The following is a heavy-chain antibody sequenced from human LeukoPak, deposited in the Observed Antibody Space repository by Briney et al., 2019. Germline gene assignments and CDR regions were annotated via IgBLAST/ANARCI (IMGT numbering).Heavy chain of an antibody. CDR2: ISSSSSYI. V-gene: IGHV3-21*01. CDR3: ARELGTSNFDY. Sequence: GGSLRLSCAASGFTFSSYTMNWVRQAPGKGLEWVSSISSSSSYIYYADSMKGGFTISRDNAKNSLYLQMNSLRAEATAVYYCARELGTSNFDYWGQGTLVTVSS. CDR1: GFTFSSYT. J-gene: IGHJ4*02. D-gene: IGHD7-27*01.